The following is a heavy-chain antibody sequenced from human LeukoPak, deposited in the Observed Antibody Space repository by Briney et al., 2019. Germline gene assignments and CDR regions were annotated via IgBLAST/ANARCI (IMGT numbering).Heavy chain of an antibody. J-gene: IGHJ4*02. Sequence: GGSLRLSCAASRFTFSSYAMSWVRQAPGKGLEWVSSISSSSSYSYYADSVRGRFTISRDNAKNSLYLQMNTLRAEDTAVYYCARDQPYYSDSGSFVPFHYWGQGTLVTVSS. D-gene: IGHD3-10*01. CDR1: RFTFSSYA. V-gene: IGHV3-21*01. CDR3: ARDQPYYSDSGSFVPFHY. CDR2: ISSSSSYS.